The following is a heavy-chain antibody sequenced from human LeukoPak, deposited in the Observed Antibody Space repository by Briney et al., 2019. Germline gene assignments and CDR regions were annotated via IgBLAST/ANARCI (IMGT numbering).Heavy chain of an antibody. V-gene: IGHV1-69*05. CDR3: ASIAAAGTGYYYYMDV. Sequence: SVKVSCKASGGTFSSYAISWVRQAPGQGLEWTGGIIPIFGTANYAQKFQGRVTITTDESTSTAYMELSSLRSEDTAVYYCASIAAAGTGYYYYMDVWGKGTTVTVSS. J-gene: IGHJ6*03. CDR1: GGTFSSYA. CDR2: IIPIFGTA. D-gene: IGHD6-13*01.